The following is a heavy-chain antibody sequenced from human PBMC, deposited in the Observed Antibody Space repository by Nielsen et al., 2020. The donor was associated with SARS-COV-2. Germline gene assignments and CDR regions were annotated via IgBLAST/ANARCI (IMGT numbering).Heavy chain of an antibody. V-gene: IGHV7-4-1*02. CDR3: ARKYTSGHYFGY. CDR1: GYTFTTYA. CDR2: INTNTGNP. D-gene: IGHD3-22*01. J-gene: IGHJ4*02. Sequence: ASVKVSCKASGYTFTTYAMNWVRQAPGQGLEWMGWINTNTGNPTYAQGFTGRFVFSVDTSVNTAYLQISSLKAEDTAVYYCARKYTSGHYFGYWGQGSLVTVSS.